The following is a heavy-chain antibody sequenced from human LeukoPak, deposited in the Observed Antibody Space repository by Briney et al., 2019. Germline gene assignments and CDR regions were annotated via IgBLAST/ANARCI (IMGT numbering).Heavy chain of an antibody. V-gene: IGHV3-21*01. D-gene: IGHD3-22*01. CDR3: ASTRYYYDNSGYPESFDY. CDR1: GFSFSNYD. J-gene: IGHJ4*02. CDR2: ITSDSRYI. Sequence: SGGSLRLSCAASGFSFSNYDMNWVRQAPGKGLEWVSSITSDSRYIYYEDSVKGRFTISRDNAKNSLFLQMDSLTDEDTAVYYCASTRYYYDNSGYPESFDYWGQGTLVTVSS.